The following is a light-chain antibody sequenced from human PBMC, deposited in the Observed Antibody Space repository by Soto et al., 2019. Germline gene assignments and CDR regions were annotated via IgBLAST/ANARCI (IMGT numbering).Light chain of an antibody. V-gene: IGLV1-44*01. J-gene: IGLJ1*01. Sequence: QSVLTQPPSASGTPGPRATISCSGSSSNIGSNTVNWYQQLPGTAPKLLIYSHNQRPSGVPDRFSVSKSGTSASLAISGLQSEDEADYYCATWDDSLDGYVFGTGTKVTVL. CDR2: SHN. CDR1: SSNIGSNT. CDR3: ATWDDSLDGYV.